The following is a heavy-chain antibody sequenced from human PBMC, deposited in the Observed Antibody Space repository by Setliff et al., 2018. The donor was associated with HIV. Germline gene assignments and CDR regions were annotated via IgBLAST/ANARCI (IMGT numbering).Heavy chain of an antibody. Sequence: ASVKVSCKASGYTFTSYYMHWVRQAPGQGLEWMGIIDPRGGSTSYAQKFQGKVTMTRDTSSSTVYMELSSLRSEDTAVYYCARGGVTCYYYYYYMDVWGKGTTVTVSS. CDR1: GYTFTSYY. V-gene: IGHV1-46*01. J-gene: IGHJ6*03. CDR2: IDPRGGST. CDR3: ARGGVTCYYYYYYMDV. D-gene: IGHD4-4*01.